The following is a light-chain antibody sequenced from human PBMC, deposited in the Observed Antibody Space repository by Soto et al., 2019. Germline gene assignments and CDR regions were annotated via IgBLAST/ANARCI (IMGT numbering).Light chain of an antibody. V-gene: IGLV1-44*01. CDR2: GVN. CDR1: SSNIGSNT. J-gene: IGLJ1*01. Sequence: QSVLIQPPSASGTPGQRVTISCSGSSSNIGSNTVNWFQQVPGKAPKLVIYGVNQRPSGVPNRFSASNSDNTASLTISGLQAEDEADYYCCSYVTTPEIFGTGTKVTVL. CDR3: CSYVTTPEI.